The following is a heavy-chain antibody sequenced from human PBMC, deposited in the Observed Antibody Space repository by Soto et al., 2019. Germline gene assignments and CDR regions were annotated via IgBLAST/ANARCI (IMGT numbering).Heavy chain of an antibody. D-gene: IGHD3-10*01. CDR1: GFTLSSYW. CDR3: ARSTMVRGVIIND. Sequence: EVQLVESGGGLVQPGESLRLSCAASGFTLSSYWMSWVRQAPGKGLEWVANIKQDGSEIFYVDSVKGRFTISRDNAKNQLYLKLNSLRAEDTAVYYCARSTMVRGVIINDWGQGILVTVSS. CDR2: IKQDGSEI. J-gene: IGHJ4*02. V-gene: IGHV3-7*01.